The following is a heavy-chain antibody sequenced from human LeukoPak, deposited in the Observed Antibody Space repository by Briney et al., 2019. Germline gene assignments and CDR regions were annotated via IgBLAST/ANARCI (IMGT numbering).Heavy chain of an antibody. CDR3: AKGHYSSSWWNFDY. Sequence: GGSLRLSCAASGFRFSSYAMSWVRQAPGKGLEWVSAISGSGVSTYYADSVKGRFTVSRDNSKNTLYLQMSSLRAEDTAVYYCAKGHYSSSWWNFDYWGQGTLVTVSS. V-gene: IGHV3-23*01. J-gene: IGHJ4*02. CDR1: GFRFSSYA. CDR2: ISGSGVST. D-gene: IGHD6-13*01.